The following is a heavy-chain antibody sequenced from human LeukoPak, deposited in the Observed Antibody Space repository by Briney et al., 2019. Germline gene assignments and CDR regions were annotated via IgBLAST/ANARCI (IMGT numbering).Heavy chain of an antibody. CDR2: IYHSGST. J-gene: IGHJ4*02. CDR1: GASISSYY. V-gene: IGHV4-59*01. Sequence: PSETLSLTCTVSGASISSYYWSWIRQPPGKGLEWIGYIYHSGSTNYNPSLKSRLSISVDTSKNQLSLKLRSVTAADTAVYYCARVDCSGGSCYSPFDYWGQGTLVTVSS. D-gene: IGHD2-15*01. CDR3: ARVDCSGGSCYSPFDY.